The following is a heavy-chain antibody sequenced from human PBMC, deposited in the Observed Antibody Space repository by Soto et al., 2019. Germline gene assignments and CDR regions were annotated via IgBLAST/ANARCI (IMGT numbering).Heavy chain of an antibody. CDR2: ISAYNGNT. CDR3: ARDGGPVLLWFGESDSYGMDV. J-gene: IGHJ6*02. D-gene: IGHD3-10*01. CDR1: GYTFTGYG. V-gene: IGHV1-18*01. Sequence: ASVKVSCKASGYTFTGYGISWVRQAPGQGLEWMGWISAYNGNTNYAQKLQGRVTMTTDTSTSTAYMELRSLRSDDTAVYYCARDGGPVLLWFGESDSYGMDVWGQGTTVTVSS.